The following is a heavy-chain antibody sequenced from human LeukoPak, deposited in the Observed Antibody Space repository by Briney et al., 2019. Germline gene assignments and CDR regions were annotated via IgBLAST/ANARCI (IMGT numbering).Heavy chain of an antibody. CDR1: GFAFSSYW. Sequence: GGSLRLSCAASGFAFSSYWMHWVRQAPGKGLEWVSAISGSADSTYYADSVKGRFTISRDNSKNTLYLQMNSLRVDDTALYYCAKVDGGLASAGTPDYWGQGTLVTVSS. D-gene: IGHD6-13*01. J-gene: IGHJ4*02. CDR3: AKVDGGLASAGTPDY. V-gene: IGHV3-23*01. CDR2: ISGSADST.